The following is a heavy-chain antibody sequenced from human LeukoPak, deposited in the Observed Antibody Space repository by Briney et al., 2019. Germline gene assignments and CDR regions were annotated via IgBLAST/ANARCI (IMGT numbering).Heavy chain of an antibody. J-gene: IGHJ4*02. V-gene: IGHV1-18*01. D-gene: IGHD7-27*01. Sequence: ASVKVSCKASGYTFTSYGISWVRQAPGQGLEWMGWISAYNWKKNYAQKLQGRVTMTTDTSTSTAYMELRSLRSDDTAVYYCARGAWALPYFDYWGQGTLVTVFS. CDR2: ISAYNWKK. CDR3: ARGAWALPYFDY. CDR1: GYTFTSYG.